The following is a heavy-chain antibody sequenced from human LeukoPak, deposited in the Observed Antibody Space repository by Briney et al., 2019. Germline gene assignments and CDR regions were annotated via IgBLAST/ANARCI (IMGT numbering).Heavy chain of an antibody. D-gene: IGHD2-15*01. Sequence: ASVKVSSKASGYTFTSYGISWLRQAPGQGLEWMGWISAYNGNTNYAQKLQGRVTMTTDTSTSTAYMELRSLRSDDTAVYYCARDTVVVVAATAVSDYWGQGTLVTVSS. CDR2: ISAYNGNT. CDR3: ARDTVVVVAATAVSDY. CDR1: GYTFTSYG. V-gene: IGHV1-18*01. J-gene: IGHJ4*02.